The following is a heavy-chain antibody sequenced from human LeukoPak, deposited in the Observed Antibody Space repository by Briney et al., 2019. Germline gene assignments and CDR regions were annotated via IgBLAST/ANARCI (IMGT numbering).Heavy chain of an antibody. CDR2: ISSSGSTI. V-gene: IGHV3-11*04. CDR3: ARDRRWLQRFDY. D-gene: IGHD5-24*01. CDR1: GFTFSDYY. Sequence: GGSLRLSCAASGFTFSDYYMSWIRQAPGKGLEWVSYISSSGSTIYYADSVKGRFTISRDNAKNPLYLQMNSLRAEDTAVYYCARDRRWLQRFDYWGQGTLVTVSS. J-gene: IGHJ4*02.